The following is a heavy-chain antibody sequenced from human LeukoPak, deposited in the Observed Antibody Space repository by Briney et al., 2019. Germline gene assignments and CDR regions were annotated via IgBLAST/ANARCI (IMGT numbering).Heavy chain of an antibody. J-gene: IGHJ6*02. CDR1: GFTFSSYA. CDR3: ARGGPRRKWLHKTSYYYYGMDV. Sequence: PGGSLRLSCAASGFTFSSYAMHWVRQAPGKGLEWVAVISYDGSNKYYADSVKGRFTISRDNSKNTLYLQMNSLRAEDTAVYYCARGGPRRKWLHKTSYYYYGMDVWGQGTTVTVSS. D-gene: IGHD5-12*01. V-gene: IGHV3-30-3*01. CDR2: ISYDGSNK.